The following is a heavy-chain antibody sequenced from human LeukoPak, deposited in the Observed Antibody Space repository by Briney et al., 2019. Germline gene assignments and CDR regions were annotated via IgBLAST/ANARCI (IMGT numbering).Heavy chain of an antibody. CDR1: GYTFNTYG. CDR3: ALRDYYDSSGRSFDP. CDR2: ISGYNGKT. D-gene: IGHD3-22*01. J-gene: IGHJ5*02. V-gene: IGHV1-18*01. Sequence: GASVKVSCKASGYTFNTYGITWVRRAPGQGLEWMGWISGYNGKTKYAQKLQDRVTMTTDTSTTTAYMELRSLRSEDTAVYYCALRDYYDSSGRSFDPWGQGTLVTVSS.